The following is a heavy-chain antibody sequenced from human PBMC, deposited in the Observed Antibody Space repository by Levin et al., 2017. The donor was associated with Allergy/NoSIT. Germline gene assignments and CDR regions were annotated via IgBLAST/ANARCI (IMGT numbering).Heavy chain of an antibody. D-gene: IGHD2-2*01. CDR1: GFTFSSSG. V-gene: IGHV3-33*03. J-gene: IGHJ4*02. CDR2: IWFDGTNK. Sequence: AGGSLRLSCAASGFTFSSSGMHWVRQAPGKGLEWVAVIWFDGTNKYYADSVKGRFTVSRDNSKSTLYLQMNSLRVEDTAVYYCARQKDQLGVWGQGTLVTVSS. CDR3: ARQKDQLGV.